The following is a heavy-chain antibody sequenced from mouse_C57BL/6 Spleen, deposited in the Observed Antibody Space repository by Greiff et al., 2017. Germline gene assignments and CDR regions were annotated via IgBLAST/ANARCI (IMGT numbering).Heavy chain of an antibody. CDR3: ARHEGYYDYPYWYFDV. Sequence: QVQLQQSGAELVKPGASVKLSCKASGYTFTEYTIHWVKQRSGQGLEWIGWFYPGSGSIKYNEKFKDKATLTADKSSSTVYMELSRVTSEDSAVYFCARHEGYYDYPYWYFDVWGTGTTVTVSS. D-gene: IGHD2-4*01. CDR2: FYPGSGSI. CDR1: GYTFTEYT. J-gene: IGHJ1*03. V-gene: IGHV1-62-2*01.